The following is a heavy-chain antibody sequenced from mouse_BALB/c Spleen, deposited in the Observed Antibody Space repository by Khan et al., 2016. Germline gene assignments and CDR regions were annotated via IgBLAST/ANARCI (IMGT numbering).Heavy chain of an antibody. CDR2: INPSNGRT. Sequence: QVQLQQPGAELVKPGASVKLSCKASGYTFTSYWMHWVKQRPGQGLEWIGEINPSNGRTNYTEKFKSKATLTVDKSSSTAYMQLSSPTSEDSAVYYCARVITRDYWGQGTTLTVSS. D-gene: IGHD6-1*01. CDR1: GYTFTSYW. J-gene: IGHJ2*01. CDR3: ARVITRDY. V-gene: IGHV1S81*02.